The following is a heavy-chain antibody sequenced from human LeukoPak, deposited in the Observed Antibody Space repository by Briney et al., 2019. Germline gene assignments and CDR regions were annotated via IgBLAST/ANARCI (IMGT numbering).Heavy chain of an antibody. J-gene: IGHJ4*02. CDR1: GYTFTSYG. D-gene: IGHD6-25*01. Sequence: ASVKVSCKASGYTFTSYGISWVRQAPGQGLEYMGWINPNTGATEYALKFRGRVTMTRDTSTSTASMELSRLRSDDTAVYFCGRDLSTSATWELDHWGQGTLVTVSS. CDR2: INPNTGAT. CDR3: GRDLSTSATWELDH. V-gene: IGHV1-2*02.